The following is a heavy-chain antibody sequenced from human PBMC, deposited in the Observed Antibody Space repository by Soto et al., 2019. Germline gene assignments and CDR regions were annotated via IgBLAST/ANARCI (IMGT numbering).Heavy chain of an antibody. J-gene: IGHJ3*02. V-gene: IGHV4-31*03. CDR3: ARVGPYYYDSSGYYYGRLTTSDI. CDR2: IYYSGST. CDR1: GGSISSGGYY. Sequence: SETLSLTSTVSGGSISSGGYYCSWIRQHPGKGLEWIGYIYYSGSTYYNPSLKSRVTISVDTSKNQFSLKLSSVTAADTAVYYCARVGPYYYDSSGYYYGRLTTSDIWGQGTMVTVSS. D-gene: IGHD3-22*01.